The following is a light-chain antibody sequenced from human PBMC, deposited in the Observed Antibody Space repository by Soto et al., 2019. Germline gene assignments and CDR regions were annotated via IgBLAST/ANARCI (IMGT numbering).Light chain of an antibody. J-gene: IGKJ1*01. Sequence: PGERVTLSCRASQSVSSSYLTWYQQKPGQAPRLLIYGASTRATGIPARFSGSGSGTDFTLTISRLEPDDSAVYYCQQRKSWPRTFGQGTKVDIK. CDR1: QSVSSSY. V-gene: IGKV3D-20*02. CDR3: QQRKSWPRT. CDR2: GAS.